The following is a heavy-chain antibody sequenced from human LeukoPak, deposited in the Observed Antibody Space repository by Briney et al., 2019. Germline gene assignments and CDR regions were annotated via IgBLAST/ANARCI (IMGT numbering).Heavy chain of an antibody. CDR2: ISYDGSNK. CDR3: ANAYYYDSSGYYEISY. CDR1: GFTFSNYG. D-gene: IGHD3-22*01. V-gene: IGHV3-30*18. Sequence: PGGSLRLSCAASGFTFSNYGMHWVRQAPGKGLEWVAIISYDGSNKYYADSVKGRFTISRDNSKNTLYLQMNSLRAEDTAVYYCANAYYYDSSGYYEISYWGQGTLVTVSS. J-gene: IGHJ4*02.